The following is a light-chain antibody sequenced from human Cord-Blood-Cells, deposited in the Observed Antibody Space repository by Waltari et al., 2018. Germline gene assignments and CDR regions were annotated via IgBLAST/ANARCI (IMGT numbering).Light chain of an antibody. CDR2: SNN. Sequence: QSVLTQPPSASGPPGPRVTISCSGSSSNIGSNTVNWYQQLPGTAPKLLIYSNNQRPPGVPDRFSGSKSGTSASLAISGLQSEDEADYYCAAWDDSLNGVVFGGGTKLTVL. CDR3: AAWDDSLNGVV. V-gene: IGLV1-44*01. J-gene: IGLJ2*01. CDR1: SSNIGSNT.